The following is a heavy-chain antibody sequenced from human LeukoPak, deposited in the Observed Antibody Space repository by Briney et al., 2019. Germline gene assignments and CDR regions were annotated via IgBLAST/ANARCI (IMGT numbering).Heavy chain of an antibody. D-gene: IGHD3-22*01. CDR2: ISSSSTYI. CDR3: AKGDHYYDTSGDYYMDV. V-gene: IGHV3-21*04. Sequence: GGSLRLSCAASGFTFSGYTMNWVRQAPGKGLEWVSSISSSSTYIYYADSVKGRFTISRDNANNTLPLQMSSLRVEDTAVYYCAKGDHYYDTSGDYYMDVWGKGTTVAVSS. CDR1: GFTFSGYT. J-gene: IGHJ6*03.